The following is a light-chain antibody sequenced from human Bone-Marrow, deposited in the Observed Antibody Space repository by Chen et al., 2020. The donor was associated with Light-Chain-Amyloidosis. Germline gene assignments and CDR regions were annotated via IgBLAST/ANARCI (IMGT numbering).Light chain of an antibody. CDR1: QSVLYSSNNKNY. V-gene: IGKV4-1*01. CDR2: WAS. CDR3: QQYYSTPPLFT. Sequence: DIVMTQSPDSLAGSLGERATTTRKSSQSVLYSSNNKNYLAWYQQKPGQPPKLLIYWASTRESGVPDRFSGSGSGTDFTLTISSLQAEDVAVYYCQQYYSTPPLFTFGPGTKVDIK. J-gene: IGKJ3*01.